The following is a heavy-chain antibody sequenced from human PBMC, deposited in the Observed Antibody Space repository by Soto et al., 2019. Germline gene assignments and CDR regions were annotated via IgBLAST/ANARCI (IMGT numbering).Heavy chain of an antibody. D-gene: IGHD3-22*01. J-gene: IGHJ4*02. V-gene: IGHV4-4*07. CDR3: AREGAHSGYYYVYFDY. CDR2: IYTSGST. Sequence: PSETLSLTRTVSGASINNYYWSWIRQPAGKGLEWIGRIYTSGSTDYNPSLKGRVTMSMDTSKRQFSLKLSSVTAADTAVYYCAREGAHSGYYYVYFDYWGQGTLVTVSS. CDR1: GASINNYY.